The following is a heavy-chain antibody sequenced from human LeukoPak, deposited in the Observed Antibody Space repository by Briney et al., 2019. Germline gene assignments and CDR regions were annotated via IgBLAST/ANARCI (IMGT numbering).Heavy chain of an antibody. CDR2: ISGSGGST. J-gene: IGHJ4*02. CDR3: AKAPPSYYYGSGSYIYFDY. V-gene: IGHV3-23*01. CDR1: GFTFSNFW. Sequence: HPGGSLRLSCAASGFTFSNFWMSWVRQAPGKGLEWVSAISGSGGSTYYADSVKGRFTISRDNSKNTLYLQMNSLRAEDTAVYYCAKAPPSYYYGSGSYIYFDYWGQGTLVTVSS. D-gene: IGHD3-10*01.